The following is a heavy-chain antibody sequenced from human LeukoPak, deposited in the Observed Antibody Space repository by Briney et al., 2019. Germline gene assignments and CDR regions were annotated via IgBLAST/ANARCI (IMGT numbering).Heavy chain of an antibody. CDR3: ARGRGGSYPRIDY. CDR1: GFTVSSNY. D-gene: IGHD1-26*01. CDR2: IYSGGST. J-gene: IGHJ4*02. V-gene: IGHV3-53*01. Sequence: GGSLRLSCAASGFTVSSNYMSWVRQAPGKGLEWVSVIYSGGSTYYADSVKGRFTISRDNSKNTLYLQMNSLRAEDTAVYYCARGRGGSYPRIDYWGQGTLVTVFS.